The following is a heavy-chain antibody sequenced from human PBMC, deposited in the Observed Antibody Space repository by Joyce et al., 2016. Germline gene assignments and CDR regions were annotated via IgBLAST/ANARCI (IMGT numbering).Heavy chain of an antibody. V-gene: IGHV3-53*01. D-gene: IGHD1-26*01. Sequence: VHLVESGGGLIQPGGSLRLSCEASVFTVSSNFMTWVRQAPGKGLEWVSLLYDDGRTYDADSVKGRFTISRDNSKNTLYLQMNSLRAEDTAVYFCARRIEGVTRGNPFDIWGQGTMVTVSS. CDR3: ARRIEGVTRGNPFDI. CDR2: LYDDGRT. J-gene: IGHJ3*02. CDR1: VFTVSSNF.